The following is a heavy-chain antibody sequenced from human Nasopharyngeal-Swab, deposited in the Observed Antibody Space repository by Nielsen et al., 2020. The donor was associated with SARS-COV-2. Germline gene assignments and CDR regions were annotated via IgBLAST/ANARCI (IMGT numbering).Heavy chain of an antibody. CDR2: IRYDGSNK. CDR3: ARATSNGWYIYYFDY. CDR1: GFTFSSYG. J-gene: IGHJ4*02. V-gene: IGHV3-30*02. D-gene: IGHD6-19*01. Sequence: GGSLRLSCAASGFTFSSYGMHWVRQAPGKGLEWVAFIRYDGSNKYYADSVKGRFTISRDNSKNTLYLQMNSLRAEDTAVYYCARATSNGWYIYYFDYWGLGTLVTVSS.